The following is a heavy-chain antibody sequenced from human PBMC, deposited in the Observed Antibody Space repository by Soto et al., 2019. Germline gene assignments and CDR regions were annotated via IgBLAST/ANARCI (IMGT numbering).Heavy chain of an antibody. CDR2: IDPGDSET. J-gene: IGHJ4*02. V-gene: IGHV5-51*01. D-gene: IGHD6-13*01. CDR1: GYTFTAYW. Sequence: GESLKISCKGSGYTFTAYWVAWVRQMPGKGLEWMGIIDPGDSETRYSPSFPGQVTMSADKSIITAYLQMTSLKASDTAMYYCARQLTAAADIDYWGQGTQVTVSS. CDR3: ARQLTAAADIDY.